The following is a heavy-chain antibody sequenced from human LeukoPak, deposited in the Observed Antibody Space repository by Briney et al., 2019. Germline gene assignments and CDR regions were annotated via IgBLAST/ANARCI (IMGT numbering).Heavy chain of an antibody. Sequence: GWSLRLSWAASGGIFRNHALGWVRQAPGKGLEWVSSIWGSGVTTRYADAVKGRFTISRDNSKNALYLQMNSLGADDTAVYFCGRDPNGDYVGAFEFWGQGTMVTVSS. J-gene: IGHJ3*01. CDR3: GRDPNGDYVGAFEF. D-gene: IGHD4-17*01. CDR2: IWGSGVTT. CDR1: GGIFRNHA. V-gene: IGHV3-23*01.